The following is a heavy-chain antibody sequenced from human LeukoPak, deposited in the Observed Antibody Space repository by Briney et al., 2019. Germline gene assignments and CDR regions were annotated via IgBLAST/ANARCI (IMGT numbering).Heavy chain of an antibody. CDR2: LNTDGTST. V-gene: IGHV3-74*01. CDR1: GFTFSSYW. D-gene: IGHD2-2*01. CDR3: ARSCTSTSCPPDY. J-gene: IGHJ4*02. Sequence: PGGSLRLSCAASGFTFSSYWMHWVRQAPGKGLVWVSRLNTDGTSTNYADSVKGRFTISRDNAKNTLFLQMTSLRAEDTAVYYCARSCTSTSCPPDYWGQGTLVTVSS.